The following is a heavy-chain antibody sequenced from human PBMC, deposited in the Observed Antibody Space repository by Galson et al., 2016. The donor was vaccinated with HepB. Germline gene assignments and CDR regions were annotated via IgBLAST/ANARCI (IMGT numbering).Heavy chain of an antibody. Sequence: LRLSCAASGFTLSSYVMYWVRQAPGKGLEWVAVISHDGSNKYYADSVKGRFTISRDNAKNTLYLQMNSLRAEDTAVYYCVRGRKGAAAAGLLTYYFYYYGMDVWGQGTTVTVSS. CDR1: GFTLSSYV. CDR3: VRGRKGAAAAGLLTYYFYYYGMDV. V-gene: IGHV3-30-3*01. D-gene: IGHD6-13*01. CDR2: ISHDGSNK. J-gene: IGHJ6*02.